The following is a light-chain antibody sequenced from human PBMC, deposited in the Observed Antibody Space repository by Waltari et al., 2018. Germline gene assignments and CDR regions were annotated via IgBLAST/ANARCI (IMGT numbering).Light chain of an antibody. CDR2: DAS. CDR1: QSVSSY. J-gene: IGKJ1*01. CDR3: QQRSNWPRT. Sequence: IVLTQSPATLSLSPGERATLSCRASQSVSSYLAWYQPKPGQAPRLLIYDASNRATGIPARFSGSGSATDFTLTISSLEPEDFAVYYCQQRSNWPRTFGQGTKVEIK. V-gene: IGKV3-11*01.